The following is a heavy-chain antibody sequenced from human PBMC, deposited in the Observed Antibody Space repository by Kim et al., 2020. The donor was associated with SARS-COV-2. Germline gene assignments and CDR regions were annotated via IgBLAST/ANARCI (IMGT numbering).Heavy chain of an antibody. Sequence: YADSVKVRFTISRDKSKNTLYLQMNSLRAEDTAVYYCANQAVAGTFWFDPWGQGTLVTVSS. V-gene: IGHV3-30*02. J-gene: IGHJ5*02. D-gene: IGHD6-19*01. CDR3: ANQAVAGTFWFDP.